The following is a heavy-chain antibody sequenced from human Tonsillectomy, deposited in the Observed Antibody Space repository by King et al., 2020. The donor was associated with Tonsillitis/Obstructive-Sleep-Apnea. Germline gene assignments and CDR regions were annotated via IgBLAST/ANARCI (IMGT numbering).Heavy chain of an antibody. Sequence: QLQESGPGLVNPSETLSLTCTVSTDSISSYYWSWIRQPPGKGLEWIGYIYYSGSTYYNPSLKSRVTMSVDTSKNQFSLNVSSVTAADTAVYYCARAVGYYYYMDVWGKGTTVTVSS. CDR2: IYYSGST. CDR3: ARAVGYYYYMDV. D-gene: IGHD4-23*01. V-gene: IGHV4-59*01. J-gene: IGHJ6*03. CDR1: TDSISSYY.